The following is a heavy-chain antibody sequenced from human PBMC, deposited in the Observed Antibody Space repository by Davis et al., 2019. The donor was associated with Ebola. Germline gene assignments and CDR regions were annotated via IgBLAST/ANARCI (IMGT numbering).Heavy chain of an antibody. CDR1: GYTFTSYD. CDR3: ARRRDYDAFDI. J-gene: IGHJ3*02. V-gene: IGHV1-8*01. Sequence: VSVKVSCKASGYTFTSYDINWVRQATGQGLEWMGWMNPNSGNTGYAQKFQGRVTMTRNTSISTAYMELSSLRSDDTAVYYCARRRDYDAFDIWGQGTMVTVSS. D-gene: IGHD2-21*01. CDR2: MNPNSGNT.